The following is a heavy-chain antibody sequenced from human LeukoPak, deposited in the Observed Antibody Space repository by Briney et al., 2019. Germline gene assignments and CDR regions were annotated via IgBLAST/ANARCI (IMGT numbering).Heavy chain of an antibody. CDR1: GGSFSGYY. CDR3: ARGQRGHYFDY. V-gene: IGHV4-34*01. D-gene: IGHD5-24*01. Sequence: SETLSLTCAVYGGSFSGYYWSWIRQPPGKGLEWIGEINHSGSTNYNPSLKSRVTISVDTTKNQFSLKLSSVTAADTAVYYCARGQRGHYFDYWGQGTLVTVSS. J-gene: IGHJ4*02. CDR2: INHSGST.